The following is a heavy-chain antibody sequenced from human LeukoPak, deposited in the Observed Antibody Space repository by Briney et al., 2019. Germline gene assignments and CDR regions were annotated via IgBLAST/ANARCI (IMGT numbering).Heavy chain of an antibody. CDR1: GLTFDDYA. CDR3: AKDRPNYYDSSGHYYRRDGDY. D-gene: IGHD3-22*01. J-gene: IGHJ4*02. Sequence: PGRSLRLSCAASGLTFDDYAMHWVRQAPGKGLEWVSGISWNSGSIGYADSVKGRFTISRDNAKNSLYLQMNSLRAEDTAIYYCAKDRPNYYDSSGHYYRRDGDYWGQGTLVTVSS. V-gene: IGHV3-9*01. CDR2: ISWNSGSI.